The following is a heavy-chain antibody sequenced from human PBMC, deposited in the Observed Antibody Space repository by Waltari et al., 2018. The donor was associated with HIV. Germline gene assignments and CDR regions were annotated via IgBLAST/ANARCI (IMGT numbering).Heavy chain of an antibody. D-gene: IGHD3-22*01. V-gene: IGHV3-30*18. Sequence: QVQLVESGGGVVQPGRSLRLSCAASGFTFSSYGMHWVRPAPGKGLEWLAVISYDGSNKYYADSVKCRVTISRDNSKNTLYLQRNSLRAEDTAVYYCSKDPYYYDSSGYADYFDYWGQGTLVTVSS. J-gene: IGHJ4*02. CDR1: GFTFSSYG. CDR3: SKDPYYYDSSGYADYFDY. CDR2: ISYDGSNK.